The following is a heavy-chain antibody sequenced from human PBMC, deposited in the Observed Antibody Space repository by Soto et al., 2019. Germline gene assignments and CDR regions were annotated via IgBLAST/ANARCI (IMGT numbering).Heavy chain of an antibody. J-gene: IGHJ6*02. V-gene: IGHV2-5*02. D-gene: IGHD6-19*01. CDR1: GFSLSTSGVG. Sequence: QITLRESGPTLVKPTQTLRLTCTFSGFSLSTSGVGVGWIRQPPGKALEWLALIYWDDDKRYSPSLKSRLTITKDTSKNQVVLTMTNMDPVDTATYYCALYGITVAGTNYYYGKDVWGQGTTVTVSS. CDR2: IYWDDDK. CDR3: ALYGITVAGTNYYYGKDV.